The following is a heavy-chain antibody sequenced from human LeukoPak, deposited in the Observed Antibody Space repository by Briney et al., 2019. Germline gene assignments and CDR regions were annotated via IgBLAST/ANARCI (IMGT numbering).Heavy chain of an antibody. Sequence: ASVKVSCKSSGYTFTGYYMHWVRQPPGQGLEWMGWINPNSGGTNYAQKFQGRVTMTRDTSISTAYMELSRLRADDTAVYYCGRVNDYGDYVDWFDPWGQGTLVTVSS. CDR2: INPNSGGT. D-gene: IGHD4-17*01. V-gene: IGHV1-2*02. CDR3: GRVNDYGDYVDWFDP. CDR1: GYTFTGYY. J-gene: IGHJ5*02.